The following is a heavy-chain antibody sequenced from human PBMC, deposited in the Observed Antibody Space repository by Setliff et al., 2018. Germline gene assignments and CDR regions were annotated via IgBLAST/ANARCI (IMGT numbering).Heavy chain of an antibody. V-gene: IGHV4-4*08. J-gene: IGHJ1*01. CDR1: GDSMSDSY. D-gene: IGHD4-17*01. Sequence: PSETLSLTCTVSGDSMSDSYRIWIRQAPGKGLENIAFIHASGSAHHNPSLRSRVTISVDKSKNQFSLKLTSVTAADTAIYYCARGGRDNGDYVYIQHWGQGTLVTVSS. CDR3: ARGGRDNGDYVYIQH. CDR2: IHASGSA.